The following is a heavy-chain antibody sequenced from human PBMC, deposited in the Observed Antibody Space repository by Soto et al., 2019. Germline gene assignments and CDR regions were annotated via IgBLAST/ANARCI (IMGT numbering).Heavy chain of an antibody. J-gene: IGHJ4*02. CDR2: IWFDGSNK. CDR1: GFFFSNYA. CDR3: ARFDGYLGFDY. D-gene: IGHD5-12*01. Sequence: GGSLRLSCVASGFFFSNYAMHWVRQAPGKGLEWVAVIWFDGSNKDYADSVKGRFTISRDNSKNTLSLQMNRLRAEDTATYYCARFDGYLGFDYWGQGT. V-gene: IGHV3-33*01.